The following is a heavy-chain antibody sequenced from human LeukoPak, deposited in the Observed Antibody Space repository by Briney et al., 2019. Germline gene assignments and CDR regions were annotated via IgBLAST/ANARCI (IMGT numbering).Heavy chain of an antibody. CDR1: GFTFSSYG. CDR3: AKDGTVEMATMDFDY. D-gene: IGHD5-24*01. V-gene: IGHV3-33*06. Sequence: GGSLRLSCAASGFTFSSYGMHWVRQAPGQGLEWVTVIWYDGSNKYYADSVKGRFTISRDNSKNTLYLQMNSLRAEDTAVYYCAKDGTVEMATMDFDYWGQGTLVTVSS. J-gene: IGHJ4*02. CDR2: IWYDGSNK.